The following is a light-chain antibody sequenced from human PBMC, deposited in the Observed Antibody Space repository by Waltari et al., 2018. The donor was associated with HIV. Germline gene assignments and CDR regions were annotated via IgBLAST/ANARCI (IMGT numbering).Light chain of an antibody. CDR2: DNN. CDR3: QSYDMSQSGSLV. J-gene: IGLJ2*01. Sequence: QSVLTQPPSVSGAPRQRVTIPSTGTRSTTGAGFDVHWYQQIPGNAPKLLIYDNNIRPSGVPDRFSGSKSGTSASLAITGLQSEDEADYYCQSYDMSQSGSLVFGGGTKLTVL. V-gene: IGLV1-40*01. CDR1: RSTTGAGFD.